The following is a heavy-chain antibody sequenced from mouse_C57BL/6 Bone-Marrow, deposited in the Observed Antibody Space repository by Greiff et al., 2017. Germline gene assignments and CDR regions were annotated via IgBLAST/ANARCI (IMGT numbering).Heavy chain of an antibody. D-gene: IGHD2-3*01. CDR1: GYTFTDHT. CDR2: ISPRDGST. CDR3: ARMSLCDGYYGFFDY. V-gene: IGHV1-78*01. Sequence: VQLQQSDAELVKPGASVKISCKVSGYTFTDHTINWMKQRPEQGLEWIGYISPRDGSTKYNEKFKGKATLTADKSSSTAYMQLNSLTSEDSTVYFCARMSLCDGYYGFFDYGGQGTTLTVSS. J-gene: IGHJ2*01.